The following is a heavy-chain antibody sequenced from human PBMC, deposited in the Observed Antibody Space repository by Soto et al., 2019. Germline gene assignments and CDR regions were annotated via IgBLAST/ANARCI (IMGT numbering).Heavy chain of an antibody. CDR3: ARWVEVSLDYFDS. V-gene: IGHV4-31*11. CDR2: MHHSGRT. Sequence: SETLSVTCAVSGAYMRNDYYYWSWVRQKPGKDLEWIGHMHHSGRTHYNPSLKSRVAVSVDTSKNQFSLYLNSVTAADTAVYYCARWVEVSLDYFDSWGQGIPVTVS. D-gene: IGHD6-6*01. CDR1: GAYMRNDYYY. J-gene: IGHJ4*02.